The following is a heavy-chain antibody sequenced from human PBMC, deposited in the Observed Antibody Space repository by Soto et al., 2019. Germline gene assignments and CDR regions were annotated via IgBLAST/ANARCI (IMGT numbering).Heavy chain of an antibody. D-gene: IGHD6-19*01. CDR1: EFTVNSKY. CDR3: ATSPGKGGWYTYFDY. V-gene: IGHV3-66*01. J-gene: IGHJ4*02. Sequence: GGSLRLSCAASEFTVNSKYMSWVLQAPGKGLEWVPVIYRSGTTYYADSVKGRFIISTDNSKNTLYLQMNSLRAEDTAVYYCATSPGKGGWYTYFDYWGQGTLVTVSS. CDR2: IYRSGTT.